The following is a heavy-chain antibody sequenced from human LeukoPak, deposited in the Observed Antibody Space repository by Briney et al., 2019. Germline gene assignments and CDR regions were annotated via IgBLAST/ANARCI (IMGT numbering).Heavy chain of an antibody. CDR3: ARDMGDGYNFVGGDY. CDR2: INPNSGGT. Sequence: ASVKVSCKASGYTFTGYYMHWVRQAPGQGLEWMGWINPNSGGTNYAQKFQGRVTMTRDTSISTAYMELSRLRSDDTAVYYCARDMGDGYNFVGGDYWGQGTLVTVSS. D-gene: IGHD5-24*01. J-gene: IGHJ4*02. CDR1: GYTFTGYY. V-gene: IGHV1-2*02.